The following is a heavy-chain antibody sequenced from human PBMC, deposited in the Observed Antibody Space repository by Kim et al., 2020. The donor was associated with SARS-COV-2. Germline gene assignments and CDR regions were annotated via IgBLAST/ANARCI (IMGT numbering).Heavy chain of an antibody. Sequence: SETLSLTCTVSGGSISSYYWSWIRQPAGKGLEWIGRIYTSGSTNYNPSLKSRVTMSVDTSKNQFSLKLSSVTAADTAVYYCARVNYSYGYGYYGMDVWGQGTTVTASS. J-gene: IGHJ6*02. D-gene: IGHD5-18*01. CDR2: IYTSGST. CDR1: GGSISSYY. V-gene: IGHV4-4*07. CDR3: ARVNYSYGYGYYGMDV.